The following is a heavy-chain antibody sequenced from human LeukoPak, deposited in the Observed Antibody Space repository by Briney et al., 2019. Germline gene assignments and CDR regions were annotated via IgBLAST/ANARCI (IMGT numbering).Heavy chain of an antibody. J-gene: IGHJ6*03. V-gene: IGHV4-30-4*07. CDR3: ASSWNGSPGYYYYMDV. CDR2: IYYSGST. D-gene: IGHD1-26*01. Sequence: PSQTLSLTCAVSGGSISSGGYSWSWIRQPPGKGLEWIGYIYYSGSTYYNPSLKSRVTISVDTSKNQFSLKLSSVTAADTAVYYCASSWNGSPGYYYYMDVWGKGTTVTIPS. CDR1: GGSISSGGYS.